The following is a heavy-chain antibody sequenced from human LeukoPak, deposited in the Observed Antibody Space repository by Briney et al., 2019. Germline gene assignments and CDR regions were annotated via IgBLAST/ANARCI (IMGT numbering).Heavy chain of an antibody. CDR1: GGSISSYY. Sequence: PSETLSLTRTVSGGSISSYYWSWIRQPAGKGLEWIGRIYSTGSTNYNPSLKSRVTMSVDTSKNQFSLKLSSVTAADTAVYYCARDSGGRAVAATNNWFDPWGQGTLVTVSS. CDR3: ARDSGGRAVAATNNWFDP. D-gene: IGHD6-19*01. CDR2: IYSTGST. V-gene: IGHV4-4*07. J-gene: IGHJ5*02.